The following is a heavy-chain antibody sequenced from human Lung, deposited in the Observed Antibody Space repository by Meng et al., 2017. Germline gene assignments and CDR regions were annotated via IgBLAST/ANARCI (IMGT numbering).Heavy chain of an antibody. J-gene: IGHJ2*01. CDR3: ARGQKGYFDL. V-gene: IGHV4-30-4*01. Sequence: QVQRQESGPGRVKPSQTLSLTCTLSGGSISSRNYYWSWIRQPPGKGLEWSGHIYNSGSTYYNPSLKSRITISVDTSKNQFSLKLSSVTAADTAVYYCARGQKGYFDLWGRGTLVTVSS. CDR2: IYNSGST. CDR1: GGSISSRNYY.